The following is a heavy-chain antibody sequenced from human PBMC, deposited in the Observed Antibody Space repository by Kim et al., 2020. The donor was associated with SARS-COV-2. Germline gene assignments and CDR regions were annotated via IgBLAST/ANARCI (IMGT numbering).Heavy chain of an antibody. Sequence: GESLKISCKGSGYSFTSYWIGWVRQMPGKGLEWMGIIYPGDSDTRYSPSFQGQVTISADKSISTAYLQWSSLKASDTAMYYCARLDIVVVPAATPGGGNYYYYYYMDVWGKGTTVTVSS. V-gene: IGHV5-51*01. D-gene: IGHD2-2*03. CDR2: IYPGDSDT. J-gene: IGHJ6*03. CDR3: ARLDIVVVPAATPGGGNYYYYYYMDV. CDR1: GYSFTSYW.